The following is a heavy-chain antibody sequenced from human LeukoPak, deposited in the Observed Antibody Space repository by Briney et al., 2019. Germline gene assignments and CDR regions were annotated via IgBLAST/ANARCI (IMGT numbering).Heavy chain of an antibody. V-gene: IGHV3-9*01. Sequence: GRSLRLSCEGSGFSFEDRAMFWVRQAPGKGLEWVSGITWNSRTVAYADSVKGRFTISRDNGKNSLYLQMNSLRAEDTALYYCAKGLRDSSGFYIYYGMDVWGQGTTVTVSS. D-gene: IGHD3-22*01. CDR1: GFSFEDRA. CDR2: ITWNSRTV. CDR3: AKGLRDSSGFYIYYGMDV. J-gene: IGHJ6*02.